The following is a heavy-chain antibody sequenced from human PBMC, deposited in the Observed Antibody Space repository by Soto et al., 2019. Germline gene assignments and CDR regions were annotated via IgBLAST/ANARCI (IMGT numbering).Heavy chain of an antibody. Sequence: EVQLVVSGGLVVRPGGSLRLSCAGSGFTFDDHTMHWVRQAPGKGLEWVSLITWDAGSAFYADSVRGRFTISRDNSKNSLYLQMNSLRTEDSALYYCATEKDRIFDYWGRGTKVTVSS. CDR3: ATEKDRIFDY. CDR1: GFTFDDHT. CDR2: ITWDAGSA. J-gene: IGHJ4*02. V-gene: IGHV3-43*01.